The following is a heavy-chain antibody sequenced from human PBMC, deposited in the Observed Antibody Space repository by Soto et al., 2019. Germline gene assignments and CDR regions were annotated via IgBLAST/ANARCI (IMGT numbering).Heavy chain of an antibody. V-gene: IGHV1-58*01. D-gene: IGHD5-18*01. CDR3: ATDKGESYGYGNY. J-gene: IGHJ4*02. CDR1: GFTFTKSA. CDR2: IVVGSGNT. Sequence: SVKVSCKASGFTFTKSAVQWVRQARGQRLEWIGWIVVGSGNTNYAQKFQERVTITRDMSTTTAYMELSSLRSEDTALYYCATDKGESYGYGNYWGQGTLVTVSS.